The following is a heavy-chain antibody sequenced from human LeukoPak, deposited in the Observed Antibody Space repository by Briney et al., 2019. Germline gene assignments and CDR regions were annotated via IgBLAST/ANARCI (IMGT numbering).Heavy chain of an antibody. CDR2: IYYSGST. D-gene: IGHD2-15*01. Sequence: PSETLSLTCTVSGGSISSSSYYWGWIRQPPGKGLEWIGSIYYSGSTYYNPSLKSRVTISVDTSKNQFSLKLSSVTAADTAVYYCARFCGGGSCYPGGFDYWGQGTLVTVSS. CDR1: GGSISSSSYY. CDR3: ARFCGGGSCYPGGFDY. J-gene: IGHJ4*02. V-gene: IGHV4-39*01.